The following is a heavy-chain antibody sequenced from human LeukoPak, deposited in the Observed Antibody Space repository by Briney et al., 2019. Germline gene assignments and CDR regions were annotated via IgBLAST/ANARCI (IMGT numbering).Heavy chain of an antibody. V-gene: IGHV1-46*01. CDR2: INPSGGRT. J-gene: IGHJ4*02. CDR1: GNTFTSYY. D-gene: IGHD6-13*01. Sequence: ASVKVSCKASGNTFTSYYMHWVRQAPGQGLEWMGIINPSGGRTNYAQKFQGRVTMTRDTSTSAVYMELSSLRSEDTAMYYRARDNTAGGPFDYWGQGTLVTVSS. CDR3: ARDNTAGGPFDY.